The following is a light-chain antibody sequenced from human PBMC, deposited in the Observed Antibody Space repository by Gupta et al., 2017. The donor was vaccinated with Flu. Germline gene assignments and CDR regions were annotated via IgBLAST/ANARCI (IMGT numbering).Light chain of an antibody. CDR2: DDR. CDR1: NIGSKS. J-gene: IGLJ3*02. V-gene: IGLV3-21*02. CDR3: QVWDSSSDHPV. Sequence: GGNNIGSKSVHWYQQKPGQAPVLVVYDDRDRPSGIPERFSGSNSGNTATLTISRVEAGDEADYYCQVWDSSSDHPVFGGGTKLTVL.